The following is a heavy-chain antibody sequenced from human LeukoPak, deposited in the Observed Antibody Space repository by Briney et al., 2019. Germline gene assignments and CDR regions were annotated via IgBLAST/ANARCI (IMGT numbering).Heavy chain of an antibody. Sequence: SETLSLTCTVSGGSISGYYWSWVRQPPGKGLEWIGYIYYSGSTNYNPSLKSRVTISVDTSKNQFSLKLSSVTAADTAVYYCARGLAAAANFDYWGHGALVTVSS. CDR3: ARGLAAAANFDY. J-gene: IGHJ4*01. CDR1: GGSISGYY. D-gene: IGHD6-13*01. CDR2: IYYSGST. V-gene: IGHV4-59*01.